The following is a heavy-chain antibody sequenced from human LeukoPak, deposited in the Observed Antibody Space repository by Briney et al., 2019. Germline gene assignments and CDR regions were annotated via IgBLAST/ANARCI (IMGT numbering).Heavy chain of an antibody. D-gene: IGHD1/OR15-1a*01. V-gene: IGHV4-30-2*01. CDR3: ARAPRLQTTYYFDY. CDR2: IYHSGST. J-gene: IGHJ4*02. Sequence: SQTVSLTCAVSGGSISSGGYSWSWIRQPPGKGLEWIGYIYHSGSTYYNPSLKSRVTISVDRSKNQFSLKLSSVTAADTAVYYCARAPRLQTTYYFDYWGQGTLVTVSS. CDR1: GGSISSGGYS.